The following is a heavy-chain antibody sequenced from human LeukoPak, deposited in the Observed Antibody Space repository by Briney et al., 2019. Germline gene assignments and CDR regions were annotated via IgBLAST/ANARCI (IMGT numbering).Heavy chain of an antibody. CDR1: GGSFSGYY. D-gene: IGHD5-18*01. V-gene: IGHV4-34*01. J-gene: IGHJ4*02. CDR3: ARAGSEYSYGFVDY. CDR2: INHSGST. Sequence: PSEALSLTCADYGGSFSGYYWSWIRQPPGKGLEWIGEINHSGSTNYNPSLKSRVTISVDTSKNQFSLKLSSVTAADTAVYYCARAGSEYSYGFVDYWGQGTLVTVSS.